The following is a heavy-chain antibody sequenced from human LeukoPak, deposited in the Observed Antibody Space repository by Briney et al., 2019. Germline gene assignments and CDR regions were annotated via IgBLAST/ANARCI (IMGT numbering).Heavy chain of an antibody. Sequence: GGSLRLSCAASGFTFDDYGMSWVRQAPGKGLEWVSGINWNGGSTGYADSVKGRFTISRDNAKNSLYLQMNSLRAEDTALCYCARVRDSSGYYYYFDYWGQGTLVTVSS. J-gene: IGHJ4*02. D-gene: IGHD3-22*01. CDR3: ARVRDSSGYYYYFDY. CDR2: INWNGGST. V-gene: IGHV3-20*04. CDR1: GFTFDDYG.